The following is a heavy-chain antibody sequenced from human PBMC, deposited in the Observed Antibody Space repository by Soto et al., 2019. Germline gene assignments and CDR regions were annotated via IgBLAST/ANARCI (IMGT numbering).Heavy chain of an antibody. Sequence: GESLKISCKNFGYSFTTYWIGWVRQMPGKGLEWMGVIYFGDSDARYSPSFQGQVTFSADKSITTAYLQWSSLKASDTAVYYCARLGVTRGFDIWGQGTMVTVSS. CDR3: ARLGVTRGFDI. CDR1: GYSFTTYW. D-gene: IGHD2-21*02. CDR2: IYFGDSDA. J-gene: IGHJ3*02. V-gene: IGHV5-51*01.